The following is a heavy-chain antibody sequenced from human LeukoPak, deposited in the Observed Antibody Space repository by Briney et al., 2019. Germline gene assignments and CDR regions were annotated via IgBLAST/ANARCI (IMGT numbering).Heavy chain of an antibody. CDR3: ARGGTIFGVSYYYYYGMDV. D-gene: IGHD3-3*01. V-gene: IGHV3-33*01. CDR1: GFTFSSYG. CDR2: IWYDGSNK. J-gene: IGHJ6*02. Sequence: PGGSLRLSCAASGFTFSSYGMHWVRQALGKGLEWVAVIWYDGSNKYYADSVKGRFTISRDNSKNTLYLQMNSLRAEDTAVYYCARGGTIFGVSYYYYYGMDVWGQGTTVTVSS.